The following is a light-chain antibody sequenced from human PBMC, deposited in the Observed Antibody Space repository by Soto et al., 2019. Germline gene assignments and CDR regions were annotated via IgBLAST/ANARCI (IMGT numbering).Light chain of an antibody. CDR3: QQRYSATWT. V-gene: IGKV1-39*01. Sequence: DIQMTQYPSNLSSSIGDRVTITCRASHNIRGYLNWYQQKPGKAPNLLIYAASSLQSGIPSRFSGIGSETDVTLTISSLQKEDCATYDGQQRYSATWTFGQGTKVDIK. J-gene: IGKJ1*01. CDR1: HNIRGY. CDR2: AAS.